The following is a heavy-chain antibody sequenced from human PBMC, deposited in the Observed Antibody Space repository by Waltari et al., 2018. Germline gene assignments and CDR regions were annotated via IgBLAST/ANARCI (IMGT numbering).Heavy chain of an antibody. CDR3: ARGGGGDWEWFDP. J-gene: IGHJ5*02. D-gene: IGHD2-21*02. V-gene: IGHV4-59*01. Sequence: QVQLQESGPSLLKPSETLSLICTVSGGSISGFYWSWVRQPPGKGLDWICYIYYTVSTSFNPSLKSRVTMSVDTSKNQFSLKLSSVTAADTAFYYCARGGGGDWEWFDPWGQGTLVTVSS. CDR1: GGSISGFY. CDR2: IYYTVST.